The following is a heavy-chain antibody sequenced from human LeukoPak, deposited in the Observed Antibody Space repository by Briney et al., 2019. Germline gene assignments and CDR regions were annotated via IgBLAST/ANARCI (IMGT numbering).Heavy chain of an antibody. D-gene: IGHD6-19*01. CDR1: GFTFSSYW. CDR2: INSDGSST. V-gene: IGHV3-74*01. CDR3: ASLYSSGWEDAFGI. J-gene: IGHJ3*02. Sequence: GGSLRLSCAASGFTFSSYWMHWVRQAPGKGLVWVSRINSDGSSTSYADSVKGRFTISRDNAKNTLYLQMNSLRAEDTAVYYCASLYSSGWEDAFGIWGQGTMVTVSS.